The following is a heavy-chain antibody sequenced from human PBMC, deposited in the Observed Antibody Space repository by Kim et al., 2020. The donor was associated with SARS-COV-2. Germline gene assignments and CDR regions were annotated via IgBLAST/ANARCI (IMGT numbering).Heavy chain of an antibody. J-gene: IGHJ5*02. Sequence: GGSLRLSCAASGFTFTTYAMSWVRQAPGKGLEWVSYISYNGAGTYYADSVKGRFTISRVNTENTLHLQMNSLRADDTAVYYCAQNWNLDRWGQGTLVTVSS. D-gene: IGHD1-1*01. CDR3: AQNWNLDR. V-gene: IGHV3-23*01. CDR2: ISYNGAGT. CDR1: GFTFTTYA.